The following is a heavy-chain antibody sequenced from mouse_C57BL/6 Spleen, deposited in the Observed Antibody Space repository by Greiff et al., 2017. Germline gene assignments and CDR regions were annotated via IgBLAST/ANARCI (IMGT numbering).Heavy chain of an antibody. CDR3: ARGETILVYWYFDV. D-gene: IGHD1-1*02. V-gene: IGHV1-26*01. CDR1: GYTFTDYY. CDR2: INPNNGGT. Sequence: VQLQQSGPELVKPGASVKISCKASGYTFTDYYMNWVKQSHGKSLEWIGDINPNNGGTSYNQKFKGKATLTVDKSSSTAYRALRSLTSEDSAVYYCARGETILVYWYFDVWGTGTTVTVSS. J-gene: IGHJ1*03.